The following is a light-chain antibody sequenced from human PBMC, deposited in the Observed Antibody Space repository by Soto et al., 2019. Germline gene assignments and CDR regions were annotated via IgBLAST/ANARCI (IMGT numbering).Light chain of an antibody. Sequence: QSALTQPASVSGAPGQSITISCTGTSSDVGGYNYVSWYQQHPGKAPKLMIYEVSNRPSGVSNRFSDSKSGHKAPLTISGLQAEHEADYYCSSYTSSSTLVVFGGGTKVNVL. CDR3: SSYTSSSTLVV. V-gene: IGLV2-14*01. CDR2: EVS. J-gene: IGLJ2*01. CDR1: SSDVGGYNY.